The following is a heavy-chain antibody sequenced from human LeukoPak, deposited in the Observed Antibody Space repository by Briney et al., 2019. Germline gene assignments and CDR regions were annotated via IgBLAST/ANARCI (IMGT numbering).Heavy chain of an antibody. CDR2: ISSSSSYI. D-gene: IGHD2-15*01. J-gene: IGHJ4*02. V-gene: IGHV3-21*01. CDR3: ARVWGYCSGGSCYDY. Sequence: GGSLRLSCAASGFTFSSYWMHWVRQAPGKGLEWVSSISSSSSYIYYADSVKGRFTISRDNAKNSLYLQMNSLRAEDTAVYYCARVWGYCSGGSCYDYWGQGTLVTVSS. CDR1: GFTFSSYW.